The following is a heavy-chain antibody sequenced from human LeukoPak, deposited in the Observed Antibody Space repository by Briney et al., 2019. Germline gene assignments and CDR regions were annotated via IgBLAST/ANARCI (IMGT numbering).Heavy chain of an antibody. CDR2: IYYSGST. D-gene: IGHD3-10*01. J-gene: IGHJ3*02. CDR3: ARVNTMVRGVIRAFDI. CDR1: GGSISSYY. Sequence: PSETLSLTCTVSGGSISSYYWSWIRQPPGKGLEWIGYIYYSGSTNYNPSLKSRVTTSVDTSKNQFSLKLSSVTAADTAVYYCARVNTMVRGVIRAFDIWGQGTMVTVSS. V-gene: IGHV4-59*01.